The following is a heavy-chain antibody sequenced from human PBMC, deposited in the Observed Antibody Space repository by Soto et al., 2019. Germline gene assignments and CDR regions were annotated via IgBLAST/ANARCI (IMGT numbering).Heavy chain of an antibody. CDR3: AREYSGYDVEYYFDY. Sequence: ASVKVSCKASGYTFTSYGISWVRQAPGQGLEWMGWISAYNGNTNYAQKLQGRVTMTTDTSTSTAYMELRSLRSDDTAVYYCAREYSGYDVEYYFDYWGQGTLVTVS. J-gene: IGHJ4*02. CDR2: ISAYNGNT. CDR1: GYTFTSYG. D-gene: IGHD5-12*01. V-gene: IGHV1-18*01.